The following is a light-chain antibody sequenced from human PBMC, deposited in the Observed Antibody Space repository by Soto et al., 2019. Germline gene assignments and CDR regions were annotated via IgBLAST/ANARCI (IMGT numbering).Light chain of an antibody. Sequence: EIVLTQSPATLSLSPGERATLSCRASQSVSSYLAWYQQKPGQAPRLLIYDASNRATGIPARFSGSGSGTDFTLTISSLEPKDFAVYYCQQRSNWFTFGPGTKVDIK. CDR2: DAS. CDR1: QSVSSY. V-gene: IGKV3-11*01. CDR3: QQRSNWFT. J-gene: IGKJ3*01.